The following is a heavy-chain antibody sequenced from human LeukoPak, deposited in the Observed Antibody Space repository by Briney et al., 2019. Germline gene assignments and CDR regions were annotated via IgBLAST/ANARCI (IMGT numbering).Heavy chain of an antibody. Sequence: SVKVSCKASGGTFSSYAISWVRQAPGQGLEWMGGIIPIFGTANYAQKFQGRVTITADESTSTAYMELSSLRSEDTAVYYCARAWVGYCSSTSCSYYYYYGMDVWGQGTTVTVSS. CDR1: GGTFSSYA. CDR2: IIPIFGTA. D-gene: IGHD2-2*01. V-gene: IGHV1-69*01. J-gene: IGHJ6*02. CDR3: ARAWVGYCSSTSCSYYYYYGMDV.